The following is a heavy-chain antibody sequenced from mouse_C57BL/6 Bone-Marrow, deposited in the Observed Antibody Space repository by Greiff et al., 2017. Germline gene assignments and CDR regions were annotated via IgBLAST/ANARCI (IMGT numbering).Heavy chain of an antibody. CDR2: IDPENGDT. CDR3: TTPDYYAMDY. Sequence: VQLQQSGAELVRPGASVKLSCTASGFNIKDDYMHWVKQRPEQGLEWIGWIDPENGDTEYASKFQGKATITAATSSNTAYLQLSSLTSEDTAVYYCTTPDYYAMDYWGQGTSVTVSS. J-gene: IGHJ4*01. V-gene: IGHV14-4*01. CDR1: GFNIKDDY.